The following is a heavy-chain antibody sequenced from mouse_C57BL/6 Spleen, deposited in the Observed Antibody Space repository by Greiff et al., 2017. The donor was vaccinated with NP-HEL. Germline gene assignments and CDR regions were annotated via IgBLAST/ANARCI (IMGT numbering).Heavy chain of an antibody. Sequence: VQLQQSGAELARPGASVKLSCKASGYTFTSYGISWVKQRTGQGLEWIGEIYPRSGNTYYNEKFKGKATLTADKSSSTAYMELRSLTSEDSAVYFCARPLYYYGSSYWYFEVWGTGTTVTVSS. CDR1: GYTFTSYG. J-gene: IGHJ1*03. CDR3: ARPLYYYGSSYWYFEV. CDR2: IYPRSGNT. D-gene: IGHD1-1*01. V-gene: IGHV1-81*01.